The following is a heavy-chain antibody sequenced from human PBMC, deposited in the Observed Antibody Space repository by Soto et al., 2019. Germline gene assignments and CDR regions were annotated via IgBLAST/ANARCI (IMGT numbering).Heavy chain of an antibody. CDR3: AKDGGKDGYFGNWFDP. V-gene: IGHV1-69*15. J-gene: IGHJ5*02. CDR2: IIPIFGST. Sequence: QVQLLQSGAEVKKPGSSLKVSCKASGGTFSNYAITWVRQAPGQGLEWLGRIIPIFGSTNFAQKFQGRVTLTADESTTTVYMELSSLRSDDTAVYYCAKDGGKDGYFGNWFDPWGQGNLVTVSS. D-gene: IGHD5-18*01. CDR1: GGTFSNYA.